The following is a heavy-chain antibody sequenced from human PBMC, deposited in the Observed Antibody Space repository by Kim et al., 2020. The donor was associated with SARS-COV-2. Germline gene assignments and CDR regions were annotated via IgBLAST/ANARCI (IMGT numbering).Heavy chain of an antibody. CDR2: IYYSVST. D-gene: IGHD3-16*01. V-gene: IGHV4-61*01. Sequence: SETLSLTCTVSGGSVSSGTYYWSWIRQPPGKGLEWIGYIYYSVSTNYNPSLKSRVTISVDTSKNQFSLKLSSVTAADTAVYYCASPWGPLTQIHGEPDYWGQGTLVTVSS. J-gene: IGHJ4*02. CDR3: ASPWGPLTQIHGEPDY. CDR1: GGSVSSGTYY.